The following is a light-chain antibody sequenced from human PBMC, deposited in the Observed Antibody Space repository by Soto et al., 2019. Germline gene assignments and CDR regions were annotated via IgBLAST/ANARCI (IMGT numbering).Light chain of an antibody. CDR1: QTVRNNY. V-gene: IGKV3-20*01. CDR3: QQYYNWPRT. CDR2: DAS. Sequence: EFVLTQSPGTLSFSPGERATLSCRASQTVRNNYLAWYQQKPGQAPRLLIYDASSRATGIPDRFSGGGSGTEFTLTINSLQAEDCAVYYCQQYYNWPRTFGQGTRLEIK. J-gene: IGKJ5*01.